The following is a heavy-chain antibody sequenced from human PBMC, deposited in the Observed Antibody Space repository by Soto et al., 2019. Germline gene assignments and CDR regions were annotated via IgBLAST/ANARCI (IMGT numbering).Heavy chain of an antibody. V-gene: IGHV3-48*01. CDR1: GFTFNNYN. CDR3: AREGCDWDNWFDH. D-gene: IGHD2-21*02. CDR2: ISSRTI. Sequence: EVHLVESGGGLVQPGGALRLSCAASGFTFNNYNLNWVRQAPGKGLEWVSYISSRTIYYADSVTGRFTISRDNAKNSLYLQMNSLRAEDTSVSYCAREGCDWDNWFDHWGQGTLVTVSS. J-gene: IGHJ5*02.